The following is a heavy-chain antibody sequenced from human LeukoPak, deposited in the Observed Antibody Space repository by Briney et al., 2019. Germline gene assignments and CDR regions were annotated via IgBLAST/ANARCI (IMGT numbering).Heavy chain of an antibody. D-gene: IGHD3-10*01. J-gene: IGHJ4*02. CDR2: ISSSSSYI. V-gene: IGHV3-21*01. CDR1: GFTFSSYS. CDR3: ARAYYGSGSYYVDY. Sequence: GGSLRLSCAASGFTFSSYSMNWVRQAPGKGLEWVSSISSSSSYIYYADSVKGRFTISRDNAKNSLYLQMNSPRAEDTAVYYCARAYYGSGSYYVDYWGQGTLVTVSS.